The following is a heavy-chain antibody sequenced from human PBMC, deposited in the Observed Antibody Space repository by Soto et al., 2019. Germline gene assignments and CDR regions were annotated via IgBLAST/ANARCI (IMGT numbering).Heavy chain of an antibody. CDR3: ERDLEGPAADHYYYYGMDV. CDR1: GYTVTGYY. J-gene: IGHJ6*02. V-gene: IGHV1-2*04. D-gene: IGHD2-2*01. CDR2: INPNRGGT. Sequence: QVQLVQSGAEVKKPGASVKVSCKASGYTVTGYYMHWVRQAPGHGLECMGWINPNRGGTNYAQKFQGWVTMTRDTSISTAYMELSRLRSDDTAVYYCERDLEGPAADHYYYYGMDVWGQGTTVTVSS.